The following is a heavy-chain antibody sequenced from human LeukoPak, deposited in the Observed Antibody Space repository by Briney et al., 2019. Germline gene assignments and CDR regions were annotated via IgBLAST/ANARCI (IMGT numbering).Heavy chain of an antibody. CDR2: ISSSSSYI. V-gene: IGHV3-21*01. D-gene: IGHD2-8*01. J-gene: IGHJ6*02. CDR1: GFAFSSYS. CDR3: ARDAGPVLYFYYYYGMDV. Sequence: AGGSLRLSCAASGFAFSSYSMNWVRQAPGKGLEWVSSISSSSSYIYYADSVKGRFTISRDNAKNSLYLQMNSLRAEDTAVYYCARDAGPVLYFYYYYGMDVWGQGTTVTVSS.